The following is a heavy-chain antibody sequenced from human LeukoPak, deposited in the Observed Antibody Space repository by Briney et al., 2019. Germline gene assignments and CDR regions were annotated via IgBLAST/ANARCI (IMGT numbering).Heavy chain of an antibody. V-gene: IGHV4-34*01. CDR1: GGSFSGYY. CDR2: INHSGST. D-gene: IGHD3-10*01. Sequence: SETLSLTCAVYGGSFSGYYWSWIRQPPGKGLEWIGEINHSGSTNYNPSFKSRVTISVDTSKNQFSLKLSSVTAADTAVYYCARHRFDYYGSGSYYTPWGQGTLVTVSS. J-gene: IGHJ5*02. CDR3: ARHRFDYYGSGSYYTP.